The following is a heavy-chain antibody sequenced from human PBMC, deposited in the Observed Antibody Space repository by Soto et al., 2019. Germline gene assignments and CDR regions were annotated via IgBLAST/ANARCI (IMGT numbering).Heavy chain of an antibody. J-gene: IGHJ4*02. D-gene: IGHD3-10*01. CDR1: GGSISSYY. CDR2: IYYSGST. Sequence: PSEPLSLTCTVSGGSISSYYWSWIRQPPGKGLEWIGYIYYSGSTNYNPSLKSRVTISVDTSKNQFSLKLSSVTAADTAVYYCACGSGNYYNYFDYWGQGTLVTVSS. V-gene: IGHV4-59*01. CDR3: ACGSGNYYNYFDY.